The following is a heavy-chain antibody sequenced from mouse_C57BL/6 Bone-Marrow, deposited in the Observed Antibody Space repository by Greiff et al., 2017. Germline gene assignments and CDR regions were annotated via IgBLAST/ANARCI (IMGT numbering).Heavy chain of an antibody. Sequence: QVQLKESGAELARPGASVKLSCKASGYTFTSYGISWVKQRTGQGLEWIGEIYPRSGNTYYNEKFKGKATLTADKSSSTAYMELRSLTSEDSAVYFCARRSTMVTVDYWGQGTTLTVSS. J-gene: IGHJ2*01. V-gene: IGHV1-81*01. CDR2: IYPRSGNT. CDR3: ARRSTMVTVDY. D-gene: IGHD2-2*01. CDR1: GYTFTSYG.